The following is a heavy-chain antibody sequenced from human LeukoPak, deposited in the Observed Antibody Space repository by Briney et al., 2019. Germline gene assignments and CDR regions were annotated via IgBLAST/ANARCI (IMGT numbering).Heavy chain of an antibody. CDR3: ARVRLARWLQLRYYFDY. J-gene: IGHJ4*02. D-gene: IGHD5-24*01. CDR2: INHSGST. Sequence: PSETLSLTCAVYGGSFSGYYWSWIRQPPGKGLEWIGEINHSGSTNYNPSLKSRVTISVDTSKNQFSLKLSSVTAADTAVYYCARVRLARWLQLRYYFDYWGQGTLVTVSS. CDR1: GGSFSGYY. V-gene: IGHV4-34*01.